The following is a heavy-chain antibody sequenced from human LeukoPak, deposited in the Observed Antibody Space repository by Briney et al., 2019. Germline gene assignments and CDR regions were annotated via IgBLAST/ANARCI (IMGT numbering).Heavy chain of an antibody. CDR1: GGSFSGYY. Sequence: SETLSLTCAVHGGSFSGYYWSWIRQPPGKGLEWIGEINHSGSTNYNPSLKSRVTISVDTSKNQFSLKLSSVTAADTAVYYCARGVEGYYGSGSYYYWGQGTLVTVSS. J-gene: IGHJ4*02. CDR2: INHSGST. D-gene: IGHD3-10*01. CDR3: ARGVEGYYGSGSYYY. V-gene: IGHV4-34*01.